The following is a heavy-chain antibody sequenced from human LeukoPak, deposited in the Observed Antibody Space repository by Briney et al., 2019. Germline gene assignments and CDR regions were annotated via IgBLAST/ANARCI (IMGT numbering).Heavy chain of an antibody. CDR1: GFTFSNYW. Sequence: GGSLRLSCAASGFTFSNYWMHWVRQAPGKGLMSVSRISNDGSSTTYADSVKGRFTISRDNAKNTLYLQMNSLKSEDTAVYYCARDGVGATKRGAFDYWGQGTLVTVSS. CDR3: ARDGVGATKRGAFDY. CDR2: ISNDGSST. J-gene: IGHJ4*02. V-gene: IGHV3-74*01. D-gene: IGHD1-26*01.